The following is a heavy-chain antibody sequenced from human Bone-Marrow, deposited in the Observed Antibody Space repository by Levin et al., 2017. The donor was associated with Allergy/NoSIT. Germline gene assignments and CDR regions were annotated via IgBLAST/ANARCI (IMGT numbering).Heavy chain of an antibody. Sequence: GGSLRLSCTASGFTFGDYAMSWFRQAPGKGLEWVGFIRSKGDGGTTEYAASVKDRFTISRDDSRSVAYLQMDSLKTEDTAVYYCTRHRLVAARFSYWGQGTQVTVSS. V-gene: IGHV3-49*03. CDR3: TRHRLVAARFSY. J-gene: IGHJ4*02. CDR2: IRSKGDGGTT. D-gene: IGHD2-15*01. CDR1: GFTFGDYA.